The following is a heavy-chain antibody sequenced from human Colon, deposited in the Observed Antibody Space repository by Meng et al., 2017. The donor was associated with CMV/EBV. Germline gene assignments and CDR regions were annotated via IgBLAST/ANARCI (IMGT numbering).Heavy chain of an antibody. D-gene: IGHD3-10*01. Sequence: QVQLQQWGAGLLMPSETLSLICSVYGGSFSGYYWSWIRQPPGKGLEWIGEINHSGNTNYNPSLKSRVTISVDTSKNQFSLKLSSVTAADTAVYYCARCYYGSGSCTPFDFLGQGTLVTVSS. CDR3: ARCYYGSGSCTPFDF. J-gene: IGHJ4*02. CDR2: INHSGNT. V-gene: IGHV4-34*01. CDR1: GGSFSGYY.